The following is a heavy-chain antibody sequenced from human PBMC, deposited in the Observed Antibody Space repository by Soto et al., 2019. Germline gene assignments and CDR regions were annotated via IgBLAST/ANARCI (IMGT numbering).Heavy chain of an antibody. V-gene: IGHV3-23*01. CDR1: GFTFSTYA. CDR2: VSSGGGT. CDR3: AKRRGAGGHFDY. D-gene: IGHD2-15*01. Sequence: EVELLESGGGLVQPEGSLRLSCAASGFTFSTYAMGWVRQAPGKGLEWVSVVSSGGGTHYADSVKGRFTVSRDNSKNTLSLQMNSLRGDDAAVYYCAKRRGAGGHFDYWGQGALVTVSS. J-gene: IGHJ4*02.